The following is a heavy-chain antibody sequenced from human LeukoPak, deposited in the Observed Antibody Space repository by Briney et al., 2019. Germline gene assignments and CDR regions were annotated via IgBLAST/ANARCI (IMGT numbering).Heavy chain of an antibody. CDR3: ARLVGATLARDY. V-gene: IGHV4-59*08. J-gene: IGHJ4*02. CDR1: GGSLSDYY. Sequence: SETLSLTCTVSGGSLSDYYWTWIRQPPGKGLEWIGYIHYSGNSNYIPSLKSRITISVDTSKNQFSLKLSSVIAADTAVYYCARLVGATLARDYWGQGTLVTVSS. D-gene: IGHD1-26*01. CDR2: IHYSGNS.